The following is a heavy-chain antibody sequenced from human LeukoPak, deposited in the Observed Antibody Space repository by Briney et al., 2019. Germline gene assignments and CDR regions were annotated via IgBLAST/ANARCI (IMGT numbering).Heavy chain of an antibody. CDR2: INHSGST. V-gene: IGHV4-34*01. Sequence: SETLSLTCAVYGGSFSGYYWSWICQPPGKGLEWIGEINHSGSTNYNPSLKSRVTISVDTSKNQFSLKLSSVTAADTAVYYCARSGPPSYYYYGMDVRGQGTTVTVSS. CDR1: GGSFSGYY. J-gene: IGHJ6*02. CDR3: ARSGPPSYYYYGMDV.